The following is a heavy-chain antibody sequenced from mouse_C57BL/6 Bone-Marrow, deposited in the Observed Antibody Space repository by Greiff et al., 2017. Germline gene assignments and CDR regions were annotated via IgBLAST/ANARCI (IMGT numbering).Heavy chain of an antibody. J-gene: IGHJ2*01. CDR1: GYAFSSSW. D-gene: IGHD1-1*01. V-gene: IGHV1-82*01. CDR2: IYPGDGDT. Sequence: VQLQESGPELVKPGASVKISCKASGYAFSSSWMNWVKQRPGKGLEWIGRIYPGDGDTNYNGKFKGKATLTADKSSSTAYMQLSSLTSEDSAVYFCARSKFITTVVAPFDYWGQGTTLTVSS. CDR3: ARSKFITTVVAPFDY.